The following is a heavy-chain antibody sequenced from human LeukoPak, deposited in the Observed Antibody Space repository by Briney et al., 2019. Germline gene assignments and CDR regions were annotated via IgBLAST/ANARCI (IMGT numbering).Heavy chain of an antibody. V-gene: IGHV3-30-3*01. CDR3: ARLSVQRGGDDAFDI. J-gene: IGHJ3*02. CDR1: GFTFSSYA. CDR2: ISYDGSNK. Sequence: GGSLRLSCAASGFTFSSYAMHWVRQAPGKGLEWVAVISYDGSNKYYADSVKGRFTISRDNSKNTLYLQMNSLRAEDTAVYYCARLSVQRGGDDAFDIWGQGTMVSVSS. D-gene: IGHD2-21*02.